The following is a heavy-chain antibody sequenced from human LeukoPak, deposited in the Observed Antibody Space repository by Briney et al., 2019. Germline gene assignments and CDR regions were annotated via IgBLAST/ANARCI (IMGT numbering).Heavy chain of an antibody. CDR3: ARVSNSKIDY. V-gene: IGHV4-4*02. Sequence: SGTLSLTCAVSGDSISSSDWWNWVRQPPGKGLEWIGEIYHSGSTNYNPSLKSRITMSLDKSKNQFSLKLSSVTAADTAVYYCARVSNSKIDYWGQGTLVTVSS. D-gene: IGHD4-23*01. CDR1: GDSISSSDW. J-gene: IGHJ4*02. CDR2: IYHSGST.